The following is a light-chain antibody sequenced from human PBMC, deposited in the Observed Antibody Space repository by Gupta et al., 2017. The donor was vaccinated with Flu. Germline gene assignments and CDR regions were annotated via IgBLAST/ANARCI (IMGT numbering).Light chain of an antibody. Sequence: EIVLTQSPATLSLSPGERATLSCRASQSVSRYLAWYQHKPGQAPRLLIFDASNRATGVPARFSGSGSGTDFTLTISSLEPEDFAVYYCQHRSNWPLTFGGGTKVDIK. CDR3: QHRSNWPLT. CDR1: QSVSRY. V-gene: IGKV3-11*01. J-gene: IGKJ4*01. CDR2: DAS.